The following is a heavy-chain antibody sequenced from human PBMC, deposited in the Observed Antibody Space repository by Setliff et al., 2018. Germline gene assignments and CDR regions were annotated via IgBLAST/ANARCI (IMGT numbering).Heavy chain of an antibody. CDR2: IYYSGST. D-gene: IGHD3-22*01. CDR3: ALSDHYPFYYDSSGSSHAFDI. CDR1: GGSISSSLYY. V-gene: IGHV4-39*07. J-gene: IGHJ3*02. Sequence: SETLSLTCTVSGGSISSSLYYWGWIRQPPGKGLEWIGSIYYSGSTYYNPSLKSRVTISVDTSKNQFSLKLSSVTAAGTAVYYCALSDHYPFYYDSSGSSHAFDIWGQGTMVTVSS.